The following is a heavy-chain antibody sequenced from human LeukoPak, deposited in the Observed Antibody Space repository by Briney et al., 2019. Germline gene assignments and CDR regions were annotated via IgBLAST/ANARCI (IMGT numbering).Heavy chain of an antibody. D-gene: IGHD3-22*01. J-gene: IGHJ4*02. CDR1: GASISSGTYY. V-gene: IGHV4-61*02. CDR2: IYTSGIT. CDR3: ARTPIYYFDNSGYYN. Sequence: PSETLSLTCTVSGASISSGTYYWSWIRQPAGKGLEWIGRIYTSGITNYNPSLKSRVTISLDTSKNQFSLKLSSVTAADTAVYYCARTPIYYFDNSGYYNWGQGTLVTVSS.